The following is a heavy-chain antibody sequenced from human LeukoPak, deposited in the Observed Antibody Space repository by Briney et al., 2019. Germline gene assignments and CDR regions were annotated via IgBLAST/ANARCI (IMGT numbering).Heavy chain of an antibody. D-gene: IGHD5-18*01. CDR3: AGRPTGYSSGYIH. J-gene: IGHJ4*02. CDR2: ISGSAHKI. V-gene: IGHV3-23*01. Sequence: GGSLRLSCVASGITFSNYAVSWVRQAPEKGLDWVSVISGSAHKIRYADSVKGRFAISRDNSENIVYLQMNNLRVEDTAVYYCAGRPTGYSSGYIHWGQGTLVTVSS. CDR1: GITFSNYA.